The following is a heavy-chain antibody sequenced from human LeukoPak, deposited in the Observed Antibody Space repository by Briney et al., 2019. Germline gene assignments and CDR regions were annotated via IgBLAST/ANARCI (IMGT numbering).Heavy chain of an antibody. CDR1: GGSISSYY. V-gene: IGHV4-59*08. J-gene: IGHJ3*02. CDR3: ARGPMVRGVNGAFDI. D-gene: IGHD3-10*01. CDR2: IYYSGNT. Sequence: SETLSLTCTVSGGSISSYYWTWIRQPPGKGLEWIGYIYYSGNTNYNPSLKSRVTIPVDTSKNQFSLKLSSVTAADTAVYYCARGPMVRGVNGAFDIWGQGTMVTVSS.